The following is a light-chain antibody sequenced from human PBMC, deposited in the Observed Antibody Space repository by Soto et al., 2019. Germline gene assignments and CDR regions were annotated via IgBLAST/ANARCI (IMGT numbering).Light chain of an antibody. V-gene: IGKV1-39*01. J-gene: IGKJ5*01. Sequence: DFHMTQSPSTLYATIGERVTSTWRASQKIRSRLDWFQQKPGKAPKLLIYDASSLQSGVPSRFSGSGSGTEFTLTISSLQPEDFATYYCQQSYSIPITFGQGTRLEIK. CDR3: QQSYSIPIT. CDR1: QKIRSR. CDR2: DAS.